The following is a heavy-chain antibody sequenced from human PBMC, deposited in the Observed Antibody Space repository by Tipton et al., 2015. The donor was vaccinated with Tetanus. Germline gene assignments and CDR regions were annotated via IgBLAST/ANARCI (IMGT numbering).Heavy chain of an antibody. V-gene: IGHV3-53*01. CDR1: GFTVSSNY. D-gene: IGHD4-17*01. CDR2: IYSGGST. CDR3: ARARTVTSSNYYYGMDV. J-gene: IGHJ6*02. Sequence: GSLRLSCAASGFTVSSNYMSWVRQAPGKGLEWVSVIYSGGSTYYADSVKGRFTISRDNSKNTLYLQMNSLRAEDTAVYYCARARTVTSSNYYYGMDVWGQGTTVTVSS.